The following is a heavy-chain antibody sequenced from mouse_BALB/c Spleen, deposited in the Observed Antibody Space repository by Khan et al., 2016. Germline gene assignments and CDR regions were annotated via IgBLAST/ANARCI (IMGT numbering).Heavy chain of an antibody. V-gene: IGHV14-3*02. CDR3: ARSPYDYDVRFAY. Sequence: VQLKESGAELVKPGASVKLSCTASGFNIKDTYMHWVKQRPEQGLEWIGRIDPAHGHTKYDPKFQGKATITAATSSNTAYLQLSSLTSEDTAVYYCARSPYDYDVRFAYCGQGTLVTVSA. CDR1: GFNIKDTY. J-gene: IGHJ3*01. CDR2: IDPAHGHT. D-gene: IGHD2-4*01.